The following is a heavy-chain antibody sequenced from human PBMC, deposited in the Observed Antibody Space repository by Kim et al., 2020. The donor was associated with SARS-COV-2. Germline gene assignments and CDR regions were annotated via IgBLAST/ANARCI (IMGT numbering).Heavy chain of an antibody. V-gene: IGHV3-74*01. J-gene: IGHJ4*02. D-gene: IGHD6-19*01. CDR3: ASSEWDSSLSIYLGH. Sequence: AASVRGRFTISRDNAANTLYLQMNSLRAEDTAVYYCASSEWDSSLSIYLGHWGQGTLVTVSS.